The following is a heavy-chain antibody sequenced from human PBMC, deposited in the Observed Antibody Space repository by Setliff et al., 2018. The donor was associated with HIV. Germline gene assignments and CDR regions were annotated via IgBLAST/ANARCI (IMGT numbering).Heavy chain of an antibody. V-gene: IGHV4-39*01. D-gene: IGHD3-3*01. CDR3: ARREEYYDFRSGYYSYYLDY. CDR2: IYYSGST. Sequence: KTSETLSLTCTVSGGSISSSSSYWGWIRQSPGKGLEWIGSIYYSGSTYYNPSLKSRVTISVDTSKDQFSLKLSSVAAADTAVYYCARREEYYDFRSGYYSYYLDYWGQGTLVTVSS. J-gene: IGHJ4*02. CDR1: GGSISSSSSY.